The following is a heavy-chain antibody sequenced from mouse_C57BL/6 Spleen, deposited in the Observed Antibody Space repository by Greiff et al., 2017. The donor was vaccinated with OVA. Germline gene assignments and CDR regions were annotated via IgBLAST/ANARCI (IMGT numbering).Heavy chain of an antibody. V-gene: IGHV3-6*01. CDR1: GYSITSGYY. Sequence: EVKLMESGPGLVKPSQSLSLTCSVTGYSITSGYYWNWIRQFPGNKLEWMGYISYDGSNNYNPSLKNRISITRDTSKNQFFLKLNSVTTEDTATYYCAKYGSSYEYFDVWGTGTTVTVSS. CDR3: AKYGSSYEYFDV. CDR2: ISYDGSN. D-gene: IGHD1-1*01. J-gene: IGHJ1*03.